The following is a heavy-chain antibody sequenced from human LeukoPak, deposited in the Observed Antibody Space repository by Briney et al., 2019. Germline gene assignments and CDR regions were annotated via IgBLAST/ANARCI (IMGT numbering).Heavy chain of an antibody. CDR2: ISAYNGNT. Sequence: ASVKVSCKASGYTFTSYGISWVRQAPGQGLEWMGWISAYNGNTNYAQKLQGRATMTTDTPTSTAYMGLRSLRSDDTAVYYCARDRGHSSSWRFDYWGQGTLVTVSS. D-gene: IGHD6-13*01. CDR1: GYTFTSYG. CDR3: ARDRGHSSSWRFDY. J-gene: IGHJ4*02. V-gene: IGHV1-18*01.